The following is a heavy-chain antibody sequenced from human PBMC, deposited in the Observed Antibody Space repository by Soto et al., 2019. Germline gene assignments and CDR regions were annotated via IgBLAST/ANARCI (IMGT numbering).Heavy chain of an antibody. J-gene: IGHJ1*01. CDR1: GFTFSSYG. D-gene: IGHD6-13*01. CDR3: AKDVAAAGLEYFQH. CDR2: ISYDGSNK. V-gene: IGHV3-30*18. Sequence: QVQLVESGGGVVQPGRSLRLSCAASGFTFSSYGMHWVRQAPGKGLEWVAVISYDGSNKYYADSVKGRFTISRDNSKNTLYLQMNSLRAEDTAVYYCAKDVAAAGLEYFQHWGPGALVTVSS.